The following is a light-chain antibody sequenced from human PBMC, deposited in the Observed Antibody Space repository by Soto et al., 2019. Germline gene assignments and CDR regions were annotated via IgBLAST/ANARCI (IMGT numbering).Light chain of an antibody. V-gene: IGKV3D-20*01. CDR2: DAS. CDR1: PSVSSSR. J-gene: IGKJ5*01. CDR3: QQYCNSQNT. Sequence: DIVLTHSPATLSLSPGERVTLSCGASPSVSSSRLAWYQQKPGQAPRLLMYDASRRAVGIPDRLTGSASATDFTLPIRTLEAGDFAVYYCQQYCNSQNTFGKGTRVELK.